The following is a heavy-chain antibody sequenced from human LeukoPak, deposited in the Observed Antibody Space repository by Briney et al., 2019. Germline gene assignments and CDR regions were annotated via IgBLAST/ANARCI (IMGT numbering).Heavy chain of an antibody. Sequence: GGSLRLSCAASGFTFSNYAMSWVRQAPGKGLEWVSVISGNGGAIYYADSVKARFTISRDNSKNTLYLKMNSLMAEDTAVYYCTRRPVAANPNWFDPWGQGTLVTVSS. V-gene: IGHV3-23*01. CDR3: TRRPVAANPNWFDP. CDR2: ISGNGGAI. D-gene: IGHD6-19*01. J-gene: IGHJ5*02. CDR1: GFTFSNYA.